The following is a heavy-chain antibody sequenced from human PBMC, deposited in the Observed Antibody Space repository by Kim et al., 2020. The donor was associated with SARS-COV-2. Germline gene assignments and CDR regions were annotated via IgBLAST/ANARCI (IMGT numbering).Heavy chain of an antibody. J-gene: IGHJ3*02. Sequence: ASVKVSCKASGYTFTGYYIHWVRQTPGQGLEWMGWINPTGGDTYHAQKFQGRVTMTRDTSISIAYMELSRLRSDDTAVYYCARDSNVYLLRGDAFDIWGQGTMVTVSS. D-gene: IGHD3-22*01. CDR2: INPTGGDT. CDR3: ARDSNVYLLRGDAFDI. V-gene: IGHV1-2*02. CDR1: GYTFTGYY.